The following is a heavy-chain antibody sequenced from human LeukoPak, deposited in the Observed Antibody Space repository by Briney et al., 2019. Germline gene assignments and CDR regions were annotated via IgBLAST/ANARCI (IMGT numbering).Heavy chain of an antibody. V-gene: IGHV4-39*07. CDR1: GGSISSSSYY. CDR3: ARFYRTGDYYYYYYMDV. D-gene: IGHD3-16*02. CDR2: IYYSGST. Sequence: SETLSLTCTVSGGSISSSSYYWGWIRQPPGKGLEWIGSIYYSGSTYYNPSLKSRVTISVDTSKNQFSLKLSSVTAADTAVYYCARFYRTGDYYYYYYMDVWGKGTTVTVSS. J-gene: IGHJ6*03.